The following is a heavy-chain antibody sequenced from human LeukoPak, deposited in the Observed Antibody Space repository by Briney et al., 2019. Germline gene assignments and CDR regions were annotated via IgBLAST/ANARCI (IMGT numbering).Heavy chain of an antibody. Sequence: ASVKVSCKASGYTFTSYDINWVRQATGQGLEWRGWMNPNSGNTGYAQKFQGRVTITRNTSISTAYMELSSLRSEDTAVYYCARGGVYYDFWSGYYPPYNWFDPWGQGTLVTVSS. V-gene: IGHV1-8*03. D-gene: IGHD3-3*01. CDR1: GYTFTSYD. CDR3: ARGGVYYDFWSGYYPPYNWFDP. CDR2: MNPNSGNT. J-gene: IGHJ5*02.